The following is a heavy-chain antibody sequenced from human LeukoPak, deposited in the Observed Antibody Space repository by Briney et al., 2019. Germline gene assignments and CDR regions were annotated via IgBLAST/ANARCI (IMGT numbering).Heavy chain of an antibody. CDR3: ARGLDTSPVGSFDY. CDR2: MNPNTGNT. Sequence: GASVKVSCKASGYTFTSYGISWVRQATGQGLEWMGWMNPNTGNTVYAQNFHDRVTLTRNTSINTAYMELSSLRFEDTAVYYCARGLDTSPVGSFDYWGQGTLVTVSS. D-gene: IGHD3-10*01. V-gene: IGHV1-8*02. J-gene: IGHJ4*02. CDR1: GYTFTSYG.